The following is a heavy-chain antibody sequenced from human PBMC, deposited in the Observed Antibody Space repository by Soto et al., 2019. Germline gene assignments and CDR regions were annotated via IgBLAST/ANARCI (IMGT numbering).Heavy chain of an antibody. CDR1: GGSISSRSYY. Sequence: SETLSLTCTVSGGSISSRSYYWGCMRQPPGKGLEWIGSIYYSGSTYYNPSLKSRVTISVDTSKNQFSLKLSSVTAADTAVYYCARQRYYDSSGYYSDYWGQGTLVTVSS. CDR3: ARQRYYDSSGYYSDY. D-gene: IGHD3-22*01. V-gene: IGHV4-39*01. J-gene: IGHJ4*02. CDR2: IYYSGST.